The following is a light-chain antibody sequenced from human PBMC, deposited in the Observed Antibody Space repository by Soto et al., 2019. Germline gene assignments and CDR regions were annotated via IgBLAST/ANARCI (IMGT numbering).Light chain of an antibody. V-gene: IGKV4-1*01. Sequence: DIVMTQSPDSLAVSLGERATINCKSSQSVLYSSNTKNYLAWYQQRPGQPPKLLIYWASTRESGVPDRFSGSGSGTDFTLTSTSLQAEDVAVYYCQQYESTPPTLGQGTKLEIK. CDR3: QQYESTPPT. CDR2: WAS. CDR1: QSVLYSSNTKNY. J-gene: IGKJ2*01.